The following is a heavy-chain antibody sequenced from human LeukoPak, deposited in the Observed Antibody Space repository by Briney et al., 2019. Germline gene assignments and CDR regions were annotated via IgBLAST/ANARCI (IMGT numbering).Heavy chain of an antibody. D-gene: IGHD3-16*02. Sequence: RXAPGKXLXXXSAISDSGGSTYYTDSVKGRFTISRDNSKNTLYLQMNSLRAEDTAVYYCAKGEKTRPFGGVIDYWGQGTLVTVSS. J-gene: IGHJ4*02. V-gene: IGHV3-23*01. CDR3: AKGEKTRPFGGVIDY. CDR2: ISDSGGST.